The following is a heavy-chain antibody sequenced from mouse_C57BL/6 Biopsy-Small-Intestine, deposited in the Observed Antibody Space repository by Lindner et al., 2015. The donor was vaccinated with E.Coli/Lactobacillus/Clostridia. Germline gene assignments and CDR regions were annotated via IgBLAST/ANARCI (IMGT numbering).Heavy chain of an antibody. Sequence: VQLQESGPELVKPGASVKISCKASGYSFTGYYMHWVKQSHGNVLDWIGFIYPYNGVSSYNHKFKGKATLTVDKSSSTAYMVLRGLTSEDSAVYYCASSEGSSGFFDYWGQGATLTVSS. CDR2: IYPYNGVS. CDR1: GYSFTGYY. V-gene: IGHV1-31*01. J-gene: IGHJ2*01. D-gene: IGHD3-2*02. CDR3: ASSEGSSGFFDY.